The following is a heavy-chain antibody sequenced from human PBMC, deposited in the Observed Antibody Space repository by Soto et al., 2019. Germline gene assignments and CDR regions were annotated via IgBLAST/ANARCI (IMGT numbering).Heavy chain of an antibody. Sequence: HLGGSLRLSRAASGFSFSSYWMSWVRQAPGKSLEWVASIKQDGGEQYYVDSVRGRFTISKDNARNSLYLHLNSLRAGDTAVYFCARESHAHFDYWGQGTLVTVSS. V-gene: IGHV3-7*01. CDR3: ARESHAHFDY. CDR2: IKQDGGEQ. CDR1: GFSFSSYW. J-gene: IGHJ4*02.